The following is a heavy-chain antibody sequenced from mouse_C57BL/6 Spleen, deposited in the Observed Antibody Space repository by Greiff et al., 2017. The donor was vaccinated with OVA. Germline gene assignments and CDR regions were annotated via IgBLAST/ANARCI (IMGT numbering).Heavy chain of an antibody. CDR1: GYTFTDYE. CDR3: TRGSYYGSSYGFAY. CDR2: IDPETGGS. Sequence: VQLQQSGAELVRPGASVTLSCKASGYTFTDYEMHWVKQTPVHGLEWIGAIDPETGGSAYNQKFKGKAILTADKSSSTAYMELRSLTSEDSAVYYGTRGSYYGSSYGFAYWGQGTLVTVSA. D-gene: IGHD1-1*01. V-gene: IGHV1-15*01. J-gene: IGHJ3*01.